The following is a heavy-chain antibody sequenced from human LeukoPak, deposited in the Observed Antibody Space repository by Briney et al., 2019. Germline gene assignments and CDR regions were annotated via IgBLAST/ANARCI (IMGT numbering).Heavy chain of an antibody. CDR1: GFTFGDYA. CDR2: IRSKADGRAT. CDR3: VRDRPIDY. J-gene: IGHJ4*02. Sequence: PGGSLGLSCTTSGFTFGDYAMAWFRQAPGKGLEWVGFIRSKADGRATAYAASVRGRFIISRDDSNSVAYLQMNSLKTEDTAVYYCVRDRPIDYWGQGILVTVSS. V-gene: IGHV3-49*03.